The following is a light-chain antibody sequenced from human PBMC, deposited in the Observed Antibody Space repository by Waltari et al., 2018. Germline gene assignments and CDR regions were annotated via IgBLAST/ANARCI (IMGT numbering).Light chain of an antibody. J-gene: IGKJ1*01. CDR2: DAS. CDR1: QDISDR. Sequence: DIQMTQSPSSLSASVGDRVSITCQASQDISDRLNWYQQKPGRAPNLLIYDASELETGVPSRFSGSGSGTDFTFTISSLQPEDVATYYCQQCDDLPWTFGQGTKVEIK. CDR3: QQCDDLPWT. V-gene: IGKV1-33*01.